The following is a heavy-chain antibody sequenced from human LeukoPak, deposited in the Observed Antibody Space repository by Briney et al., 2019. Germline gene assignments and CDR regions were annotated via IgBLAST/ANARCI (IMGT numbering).Heavy chain of an antibody. CDR1: GFSINSGYF. CDR3: ARVETPGISGWPYYFDY. V-gene: IGHV4-38-2*01. Sequence: SETLSPTCAVSGFSINSGYFWGWIRQPPGMGLEWIATIFHTGSTYYNPSLKGRVTISVDTSKNQFSLKLSSVTAADTAVYYCARVETPGISGWPYYFDYWGQGTLVIVSS. J-gene: IGHJ4*02. CDR2: IFHTGST. D-gene: IGHD6-19*01.